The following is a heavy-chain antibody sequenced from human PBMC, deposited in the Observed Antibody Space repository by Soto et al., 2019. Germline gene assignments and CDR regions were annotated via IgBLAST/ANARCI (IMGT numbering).Heavy chain of an antibody. CDR3: AHRRGGATMGDAFDI. Sequence: SGPTLVKPTQTLTLTCTFSGFSLSTSGVGVGWIRQPPGKALEWLALIYWNDDKRYSPSLKSRLTITKDTSKNQVVLTMTNMDPVDTATYYCAHRRGGATMGDAFDIWGQGTMVTVSS. D-gene: IGHD3-16*01. CDR2: IYWNDDK. J-gene: IGHJ3*02. CDR1: GFSLSTSGVG. V-gene: IGHV2-5*01.